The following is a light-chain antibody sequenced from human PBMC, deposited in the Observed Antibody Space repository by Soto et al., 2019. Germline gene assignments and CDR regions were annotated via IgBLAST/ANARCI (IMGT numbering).Light chain of an antibody. J-gene: IGLJ2*01. CDR3: TSYTSRKEVL. Sequence: QSALTQPASVSVSPGQSITISCTGTSSDVGAYNYVSWYQQHPGKAPKLIICDVSNRPPGVSNRFSGSKSGNTASLTISGLQAEDEVDYYCTSYTSRKEVLFGGGTKLTVL. V-gene: IGLV2-14*03. CDR2: DVS. CDR1: SSDVGAYNY.